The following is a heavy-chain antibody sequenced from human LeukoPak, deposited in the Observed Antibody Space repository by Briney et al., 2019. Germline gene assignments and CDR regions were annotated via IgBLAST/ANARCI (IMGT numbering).Heavy chain of an antibody. CDR2: ISYDGSNK. Sequence: GGSLRLSCAASGFTFSSYGMHWVRQAPGKGLKWVAVISYDGSNKYYADSVKGRFTISRDNSKNTLYLQMNSLRAEDTAVYYCAKDRAYYDFWSGFEELDYWGQGTLVTVSS. CDR3: AKDRAYYDFWSGFEELDY. D-gene: IGHD3-3*01. CDR1: GFTFSSYG. V-gene: IGHV3-30*18. J-gene: IGHJ4*02.